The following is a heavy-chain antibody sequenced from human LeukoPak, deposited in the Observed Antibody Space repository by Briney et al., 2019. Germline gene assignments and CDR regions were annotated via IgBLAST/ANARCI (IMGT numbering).Heavy chain of an antibody. CDR2: INPNSGGT. J-gene: IGHJ4*02. CDR3: ARVSFGYSHSGLDY. V-gene: IGHV1-2*06. Sequence: ASVKVSCKASGYTFTGYYMLWVRQAPGQGLEWMGRINPNSGGTNYAQKFQGRVTMTRDTSISTAYMELSRLRSDDTAVYYCARVSFGYSHSGLDYWGQGTLVTVSS. D-gene: IGHD6-13*01. CDR1: GYTFTGYY.